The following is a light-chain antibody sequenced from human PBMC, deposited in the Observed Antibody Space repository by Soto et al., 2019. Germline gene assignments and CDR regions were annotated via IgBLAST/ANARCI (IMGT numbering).Light chain of an antibody. CDR2: DAT. J-gene: IGLJ2*01. CDR1: SSDVGAYDY. Sequence: QSVLSQPPSASGSPGQSVTISCTGTSSDVGAYDYVSWYQQHPGKAPKLMIYDATKRPSGVPDRFSGSKSGNTAYLTVSGLQTGDEAHYYCSSYGSSKNYVLFGGGTQLTVL. V-gene: IGLV2-8*01. CDR3: SSYGSSKNYVL.